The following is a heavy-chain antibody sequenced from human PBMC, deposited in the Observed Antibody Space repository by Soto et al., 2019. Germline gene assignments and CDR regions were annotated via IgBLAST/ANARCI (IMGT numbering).Heavy chain of an antibody. Sequence: SETLSLTCTASGGSISSYYWSWIRQPPGKGLEWIGYIYYSGSTNYNPSLKSRVTISVDTSKNQFSLKLSSVTAADTAVYYCARYRRFGELLSEHYGMDVGGQGTTVTVSS. CDR3: ARYRRFGELLSEHYGMDV. CDR1: GGSISSYY. V-gene: IGHV4-59*01. CDR2: IYYSGST. D-gene: IGHD3-10*01. J-gene: IGHJ6*02.